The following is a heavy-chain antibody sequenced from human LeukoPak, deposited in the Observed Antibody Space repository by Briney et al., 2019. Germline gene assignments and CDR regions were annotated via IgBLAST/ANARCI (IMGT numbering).Heavy chain of an antibody. CDR1: GGSISSYY. Sequence: SETLSLTCTVSGGSISSYYWSWIRQPPGKGLEWIGYIYYSGSTYYNPSLKSRVTISVDTSKNQFSLSLSSATAADTAVYYCARVWTGYPGHFWGQGTLVTVSS. CDR3: ARVWTGYPGHF. CDR2: IYYSGST. D-gene: IGHD3/OR15-3a*01. V-gene: IGHV4-59*08. J-gene: IGHJ4*02.